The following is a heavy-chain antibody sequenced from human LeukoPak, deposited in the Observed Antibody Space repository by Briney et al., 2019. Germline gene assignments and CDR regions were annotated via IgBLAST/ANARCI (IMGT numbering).Heavy chain of an antibody. CDR3: ARDQATSGGGLDS. V-gene: IGHV3-53*01. J-gene: IGHJ4*02. CDR1: GFTVSGTH. CDR2: IYTGGTT. Sequence: GGSLRLSCAASGFTVSGTHMSWVRLAPGKGLEWISAIYTGGTTYYSDSVEGRFTISRDKSKNTLYLHMDRLRVEDTAVYYCARDQATSGGGLDSWGQGTLVTVSS. D-gene: IGHD3-16*01.